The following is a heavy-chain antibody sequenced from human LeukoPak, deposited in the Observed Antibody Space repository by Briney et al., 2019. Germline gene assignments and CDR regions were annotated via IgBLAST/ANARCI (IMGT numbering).Heavy chain of an antibody. D-gene: IGHD1-7*01. CDR1: GLTFSRYN. V-gene: IGHV3-21*01. CDR3: ASGTVGNYALDY. CDR2: IGTSSNNI. Sequence: GGSLRLSCAASGLTFSRYNLNWVRQAPGKGLEWVSSIGTSSNNIYYTDSVKGRFTISRDNAKNSLYLQVDSLRVEDTAVYFCASGTVGNYALDYWGQGTLVTVSS. J-gene: IGHJ4*02.